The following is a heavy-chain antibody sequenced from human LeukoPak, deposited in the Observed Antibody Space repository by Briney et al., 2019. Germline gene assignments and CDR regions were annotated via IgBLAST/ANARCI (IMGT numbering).Heavy chain of an antibody. J-gene: IGHJ5*02. Sequence: SETLSLTCAVYGGSFSGYYWSWIRQPPGKGLEWIGEINHSGSTNYNPSLKSRVTISVDTSKNQFSLKLSSVTAADTAVYYCARDFHECQLLWSSWFDPWGQGTLVTVSS. D-gene: IGHD2-2*01. V-gene: IGHV4-34*01. CDR1: GGSFSGYY. CDR3: ARDFHECQLLWSSWFDP. CDR2: INHSGST.